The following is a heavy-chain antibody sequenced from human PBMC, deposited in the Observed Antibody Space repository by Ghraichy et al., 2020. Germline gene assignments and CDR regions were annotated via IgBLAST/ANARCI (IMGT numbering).Heavy chain of an antibody. Sequence: GGSLRLSCVGSGFTFSKFGMLWVRQGPGKGLEWVTLITPEGTEKHYVDSVKGRFYISRDNAQSTQYLQMNSLSAEATAVYYCARDGISGIDLWGQGSLVTVSS. D-gene: IGHD2/OR15-2a*01. V-gene: IGHV3-33*05. CDR3: ARDGISGIDL. CDR2: ITPEGTEK. J-gene: IGHJ1*01. CDR1: GFTFSKFG.